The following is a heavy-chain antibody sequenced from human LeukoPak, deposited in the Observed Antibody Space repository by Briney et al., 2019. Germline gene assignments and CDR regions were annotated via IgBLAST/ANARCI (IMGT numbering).Heavy chain of an antibody. J-gene: IGHJ4*02. CDR3: AKGSSWYKNYFDY. CDR2: ISGDGGTT. D-gene: IGHD6-13*01. Sequence: GGSLRLSCAASGFTFTSYAMSWVRQSPGKGLEWVSAISGDGGTTYYADSVKGRFTISRDNSKNTLYLQMNSLRAEDTAVYYCAKGSSWYKNYFDYWGQGTLVTVSS. CDR1: GFTFTSYA. V-gene: IGHV3-23*01.